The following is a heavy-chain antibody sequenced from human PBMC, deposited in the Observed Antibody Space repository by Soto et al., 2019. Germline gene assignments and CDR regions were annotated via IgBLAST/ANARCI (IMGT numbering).Heavy chain of an antibody. Sequence: SVKVSCKASGFTFTSSAVQLVRQARGQRLEWXGXIXXXSXNXXXAXXXEERVTITRDMSTSTAYMELSSLRSEDPAVYYCAAEDYSSGTIIDPWGQGTLVTVSS. V-gene: IGHV1-58*01. J-gene: IGHJ5*02. CDR1: GFTFTSSA. D-gene: IGHD6-19*01. CDR3: AAEDYSSGTIIDP. CDR2: IXXXSXNX.